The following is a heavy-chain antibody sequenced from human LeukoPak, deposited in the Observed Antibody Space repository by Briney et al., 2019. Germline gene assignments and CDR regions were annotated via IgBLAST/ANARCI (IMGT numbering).Heavy chain of an antibody. CDR1: GYTFTGYY. CDR2: INPNSGGT. Sequence: GASVKVSCKASGYTFTGYYMHWVRQAPGQGLEWMGWINPNSGGTNYAQKFQGRVTMTRDTSISTAYMELSRLRSDDTAVYYCAREPVTIFGVVPDAFDIWGQGTMVTVSS. V-gene: IGHV1-2*02. CDR3: AREPVTIFGVVPDAFDI. J-gene: IGHJ3*02. D-gene: IGHD3-3*01.